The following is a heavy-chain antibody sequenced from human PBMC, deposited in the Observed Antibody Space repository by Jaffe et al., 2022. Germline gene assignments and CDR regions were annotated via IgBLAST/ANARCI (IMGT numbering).Heavy chain of an antibody. V-gene: IGHV3-23*01. CDR1: GFTYGFTFSHYA. D-gene: IGHD3-16*01. J-gene: IGHJ6*03. Sequence: EVQVLESGGGLVQPGGSLRLSCAASGFTYGFTFSHYAMSWVRQAPGKGLEWVSAISGSATDIDYADSVKGRFTISRDNSKSTLYLQMNSLRAEDTAVYYCAKTFGIHYQYYYMDVWGKGTTVTVSS. CDR3: AKTFGIHYQYYYMDV. CDR2: ISGSATDI.